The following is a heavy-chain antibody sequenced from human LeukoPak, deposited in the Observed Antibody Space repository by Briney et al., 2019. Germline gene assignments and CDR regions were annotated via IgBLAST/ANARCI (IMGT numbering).Heavy chain of an antibody. D-gene: IGHD3-22*01. V-gene: IGHV1-2*02. CDR3: AREEENSSGYPFDY. CDR2: INPNSGGT. CDR1: GYTFTGYY. J-gene: IGHJ4*02. Sequence: ASAKVSCKASGYTFTGYYMHWVRQAPGQGLEWMGWINPNSGGTNYAQKFQGRVTMTRDTSISTAYMELSRLRSDDTAVYYCAREEENSSGYPFDYWGQGTLVTVSS.